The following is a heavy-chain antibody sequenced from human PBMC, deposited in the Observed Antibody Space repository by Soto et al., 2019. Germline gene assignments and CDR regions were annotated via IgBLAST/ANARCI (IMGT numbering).Heavy chain of an antibody. V-gene: IGHV3-30*16. D-gene: IGHD3-10*01. CDR2: ISYDGSNK. J-gene: IGHJ6*02. CDR3: ANDRGKNYYYGMDV. Sequence: QVQLVQSGTEVKKPGSSVKVSCKASGGTFINYAFSWLRQAPGQGLEWMGVISYDGSNKYYADSVKGRFTISRDNSRNTLYLQMNSLRAEDTAVYYCANDRGKNYYYGMDVWGQGTTVTVSS. CDR1: GGTFINYA.